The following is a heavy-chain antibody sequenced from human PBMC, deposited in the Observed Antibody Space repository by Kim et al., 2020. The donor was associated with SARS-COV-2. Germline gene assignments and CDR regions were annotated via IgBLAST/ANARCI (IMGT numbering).Heavy chain of an antibody. CDR3: ARARTPMIVVVINAFDI. CDR1: GGSISSGGYY. V-gene: IGHV4-31*03. D-gene: IGHD3-22*01. Sequence: SETLSLTCTVSGGSISSGGYYWSWIRQHPGKGLEWIGYIYYSGSTYYNPSLKSRVTISVDMSKNQFSLKLSSVTAADTAVYYCARARTPMIVVVINAFDIWGQGTMVTVSS. J-gene: IGHJ3*02. CDR2: IYYSGST.